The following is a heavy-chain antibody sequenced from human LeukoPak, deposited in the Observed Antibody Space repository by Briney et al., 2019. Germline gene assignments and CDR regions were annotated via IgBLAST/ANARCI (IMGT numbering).Heavy chain of an antibody. V-gene: IGHV1-69*05. Sequence: ASVKVSCKASGGTFSSYAISWVRQAPGQGLEWMGGIIPIFGTANYAQKFQGRVTITTDESTSTAYMELSSLRSEDTAVYYCVYSNYGDYYYYYYMDVWGKGTTVTVSS. CDR2: IIPIFGTA. CDR1: GGTFSSYA. D-gene: IGHD4-11*01. CDR3: VYSNYGDYYYYYYMDV. J-gene: IGHJ6*03.